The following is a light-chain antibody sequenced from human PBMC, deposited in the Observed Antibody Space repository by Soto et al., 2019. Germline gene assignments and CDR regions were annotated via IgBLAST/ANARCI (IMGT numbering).Light chain of an antibody. V-gene: IGLV1-44*01. J-gene: IGLJ1*01. CDR3: GAWDDSRSGYV. Sequence: QSVLTQPPSASGTPGQRVTISCSGSTSNIGSNTVNWYQQLPGTAPKLLIYSNNQRPSGVPDRFSGSNSGTSASLASSGLQSEDEDDYYCGAWDDSRSGYVFGTGTELTVL. CDR2: SNN. CDR1: TSNIGSNT.